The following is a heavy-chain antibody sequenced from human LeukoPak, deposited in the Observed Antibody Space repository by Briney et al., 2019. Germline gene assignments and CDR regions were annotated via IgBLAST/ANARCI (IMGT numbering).Heavy chain of an antibody. CDR1: GYTFTGYY. V-gene: IGHV1-2*02. CDR3: ARDARFLEWATNNFDY. D-gene: IGHD3-3*01. CDR2: INPNSGGT. J-gene: IGHJ4*02. Sequence: ASVKVSCKASGYTFTGYYMHWVRQAPGQGLEWMGWINPNSGGTNYAQKFQGRVTMTRDTSISTACMELSRLRSDDTAVYYCARDARFLEWATNNFDYWGQGTLVTVSS.